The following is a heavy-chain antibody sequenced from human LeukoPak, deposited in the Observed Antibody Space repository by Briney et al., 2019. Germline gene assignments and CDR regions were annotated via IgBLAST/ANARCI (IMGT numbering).Heavy chain of an antibody. J-gene: IGHJ3*02. D-gene: IGHD7-27*01. CDR2: ISWNSGSI. CDR3: AKVWGSAFDI. CDR1: GFTFDDYA. Sequence: PGRSLRLSCAASGFTFDDYAMHWVRQAPGKGLEWVSGISWNSGSIGYADSVKGRFTISRDNAKNSLYLQMNSLRAEDTALYYCAKVWGSAFDIWGQGTMVTVSS. V-gene: IGHV3-9*01.